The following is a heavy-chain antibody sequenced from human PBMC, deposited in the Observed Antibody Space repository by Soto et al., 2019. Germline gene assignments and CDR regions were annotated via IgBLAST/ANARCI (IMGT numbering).Heavy chain of an antibody. CDR1: GGSISSGGYY. J-gene: IGHJ5*02. CDR2: IYYSGST. CDR3: ARDREAAAGTIGKSIPRNWFDP. Sequence: SETLSLTCTVSGGSISSGGYYWSWIRQHPGKGLEWIGYIYYSGSTYYNPSLKSRVTISVDTSKNQFSLKLSSVTAADTAVYYCARDREAAAGTIGKSIPRNWFDPWGQGTLVTVSS. D-gene: IGHD6-13*01. V-gene: IGHV4-31*03.